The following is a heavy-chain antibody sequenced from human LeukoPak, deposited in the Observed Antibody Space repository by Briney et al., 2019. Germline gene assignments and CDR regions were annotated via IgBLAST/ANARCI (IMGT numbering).Heavy chain of an antibody. CDR3: ARGGGLAAADIDY. D-gene: IGHD6-13*01. CDR2: MNPNSGNT. Sequence: ASVKVSCKASGYTFTSYDINWVRQATGPGPDSLAWMNPNSGNTGYAQKFQRRVTITRNTSISTAYMELSSLRSEDTAVYYCARGGGLAAADIDYWGQGTLVTVSS. CDR1: GYTFTSYD. J-gene: IGHJ4*02. V-gene: IGHV1-8*03.